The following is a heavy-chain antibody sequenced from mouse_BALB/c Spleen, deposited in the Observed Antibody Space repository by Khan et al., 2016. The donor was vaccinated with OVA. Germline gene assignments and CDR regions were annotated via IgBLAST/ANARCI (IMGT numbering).Heavy chain of an antibody. V-gene: IGHV3-2*02. CDR3: ARDGSRYNYAMDY. Sequence: EVKLEESGPGLVKPSQSLSLTCTVTGYSITSDYAWNWIRQFPGNKLDWMGYISYSGSTNYNPSLKSRISITRDTSKNQFFLQLNSVTTEDTATYYCARDGSRYNYAMDYWGQGTSVTVSS. D-gene: IGHD2-3*01. CDR1: GYSITSDYA. CDR2: ISYSGST. J-gene: IGHJ4*01.